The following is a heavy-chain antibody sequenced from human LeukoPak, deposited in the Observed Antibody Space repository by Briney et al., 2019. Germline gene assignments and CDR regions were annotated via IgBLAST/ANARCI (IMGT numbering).Heavy chain of an antibody. CDR1: GFTFSGYA. CDR3: TRDRPTGASRVFVVQ. V-gene: IGHV3-21*01. CDR2: MSSGSRYI. D-gene: IGHD3-3*01. Sequence: GESLRLSCTASGFTFSGYAMTWVRQAPGKGLEWVSSMSSGSRYIYYADSVRGRFTISRDNAKNSLYLLMNSLRAEDTAVYYCTRDRPTGASRVFVVQWGQGTLVTVSS. J-gene: IGHJ4*02.